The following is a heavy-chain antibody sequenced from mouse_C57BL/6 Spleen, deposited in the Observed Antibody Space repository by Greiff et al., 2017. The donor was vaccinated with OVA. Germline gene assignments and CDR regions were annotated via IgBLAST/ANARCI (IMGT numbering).Heavy chain of an antibody. J-gene: IGHJ2*01. V-gene: IGHV14-1*01. Sequence: EVQRVESGAELVRPGASVKLSCTASGFNIKDYYMHWVKQRPEQGLEWIGRIDPEDGDTEYAPKFQGKATMTADTSSNTAYLQLSSLTSEDTAVYYCTPYYYGSNNYFDYWGQGTTLTVSS. CDR3: TPYYYGSNNYFDY. D-gene: IGHD1-1*01. CDR1: GFNIKDYY. CDR2: IDPEDGDT.